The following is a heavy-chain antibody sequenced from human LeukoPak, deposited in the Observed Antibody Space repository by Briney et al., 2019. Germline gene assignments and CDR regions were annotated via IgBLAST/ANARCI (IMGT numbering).Heavy chain of an antibody. J-gene: IGHJ6*02. CDR1: GGSISSSSYY. CDR3: ASIISSSWYQPGDYYYGMDV. D-gene: IGHD6-13*01. Sequence: SETLSLTCTVSGGSISSSSYYWGWIRQPPGKGLEWIGSIYYSGSTNYNPSLKSRVTISVDTSKNQFSLKLSSVTAADTAVYYCASIISSSWYQPGDYYYGMDVWGQGTTVTVSS. CDR2: IYYSGST. V-gene: IGHV4-39*07.